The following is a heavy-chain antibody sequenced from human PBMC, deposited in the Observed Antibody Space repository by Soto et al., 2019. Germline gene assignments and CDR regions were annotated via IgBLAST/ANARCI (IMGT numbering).Heavy chain of an antibody. J-gene: IGHJ4*02. CDR3: VSEVGAKNFDY. CDR1: GFTFSSHA. D-gene: IGHD1-26*01. Sequence: QVQLVEPGGGVVQPGRSLRLSCAASGFTFSSHAMHWVRQAPGKGLEWVAVISHDGTHRDFADSVKGRFTVSRDNSKNTLYLEMNSLRAEDTAIYYCVSEVGAKNFDYWGQGTLVTVSS. V-gene: IGHV3-30*04. CDR2: ISHDGTHR.